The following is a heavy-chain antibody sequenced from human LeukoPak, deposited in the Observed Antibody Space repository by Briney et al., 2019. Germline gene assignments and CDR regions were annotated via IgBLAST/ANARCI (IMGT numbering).Heavy chain of an antibody. CDR1: GFTFSSYA. Sequence: GGSLRLSCAASGFTFSSYAMNWVRQDPGKGLEWVSRISDSGAATYYADSVKGRFTISRDNSKNTLYLHMNSLRANDTAVYYCAKVDIPMGRLINSWGQGALVSVSS. D-gene: IGHD5-18*01. CDR3: AKVDIPMGRLINS. CDR2: ISDSGAAT. V-gene: IGHV3-23*01. J-gene: IGHJ4*02.